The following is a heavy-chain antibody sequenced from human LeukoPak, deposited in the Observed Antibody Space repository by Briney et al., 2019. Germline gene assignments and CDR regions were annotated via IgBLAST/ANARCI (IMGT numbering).Heavy chain of an antibody. CDR2: INPNSGGT. V-gene: IGHV1-2*02. Sequence: ASVKVSCKASGYTFTGYYMHWVRQAPGQGLEWMGWINPNSGGTNYAQKFQGRVTMTRDTSISTAYMELSRLRSDDTAVYYCARRTSYYDSSGYAPFYFDYRGQGTLVTVSS. CDR3: ARRTSYYDSSGYAPFYFDY. J-gene: IGHJ4*02. D-gene: IGHD3-22*01. CDR1: GYTFTGYY.